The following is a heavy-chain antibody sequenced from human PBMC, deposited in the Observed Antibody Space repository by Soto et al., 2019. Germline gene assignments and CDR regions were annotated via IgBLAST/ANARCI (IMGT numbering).Heavy chain of an antibody. CDR1: GNTHTIYF. CDR2: INSVSGGT. CDR3: ARGGSYYAH. D-gene: IGHD3-10*01. J-gene: IGHJ4*02. V-gene: IGHV1-2*02. Sequence: QAQLVQSGAEVKQPGASVRVSCKASGNTHTIYFIHWLRQARGQGLEWMGWINSVSGGTKYPHKFQGRVTMTRDTSTTTAFMELSGLRSDETAVYFCARGGSYYAHWRQGTLVTVSS.